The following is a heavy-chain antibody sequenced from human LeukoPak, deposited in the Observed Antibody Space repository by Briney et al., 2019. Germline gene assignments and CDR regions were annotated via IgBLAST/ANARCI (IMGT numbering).Heavy chain of an antibody. J-gene: IGHJ6*03. Sequence: GGSLRLSCAASGFTFSDYYMSWIRQAPGKGLEWVSYISSSGSTIYYADSLKGRFTISRDNAKNSLYLKMNSLRAEDTAVYYCARGQNYSNYGFYYYYMDVWGKGTTVTVSS. CDR2: ISSSGSTI. CDR1: GFTFSDYY. V-gene: IGHV3-11*04. CDR3: ARGQNYSNYGFYYYYMDV. D-gene: IGHD4-11*01.